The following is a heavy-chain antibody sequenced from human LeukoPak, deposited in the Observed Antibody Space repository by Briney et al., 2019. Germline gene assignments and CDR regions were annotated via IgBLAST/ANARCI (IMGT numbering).Heavy chain of an antibody. CDR1: GFTFSDYY. Sequence: PGGSLRLSCAASGFTFSDYYMSWIRQAPGKGLEWVSYISSSGSTIYYADSVKGRFTISRDNAKNSLYLQMNSLRAEDTAVYYCAREEDSSSWYTVFDIWGQRTKVTVSS. CDR3: AREEDSSSWYTVFDI. V-gene: IGHV3-11*01. D-gene: IGHD6-13*01. J-gene: IGHJ3*02. CDR2: ISSSGSTI.